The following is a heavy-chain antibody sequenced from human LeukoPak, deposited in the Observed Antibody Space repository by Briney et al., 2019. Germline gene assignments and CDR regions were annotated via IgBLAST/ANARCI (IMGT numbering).Heavy chain of an antibody. CDR2: SGSGGTT. CDR1: GFTFSRYA. Sequence: PGGSLRLSCAASGFTFSRYAMSWVRQAPGKGLEWVSGSGSGGTTYYADSVKGRFTISRDNSKNTLYLQMNSLRAEDTAVYYCAGILRSLFDYWGQGTLVTVSS. CDR3: AGILRSLFDY. J-gene: IGHJ4*02. D-gene: IGHD3-3*01. V-gene: IGHV3-23*01.